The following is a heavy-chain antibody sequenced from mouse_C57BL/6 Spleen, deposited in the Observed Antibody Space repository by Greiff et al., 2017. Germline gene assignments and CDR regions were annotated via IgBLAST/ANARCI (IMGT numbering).Heavy chain of an antibody. J-gene: IGHJ4*01. V-gene: IGHV1-55*01. CDR1: GYTFTSYW. CDR3: AVYYYGSSPSYYAMDY. D-gene: IGHD1-1*01. Sequence: QVQLQQPGAELVKPGASVKMSCKASGYTFTSYWITWVKQRPGQGLEWIGDIYPGSGSTNYNEKFKSKATLTVYTSSSTAYMQISSLTSEDSAVYYCAVYYYGSSPSYYAMDYWGQGTSVTVSS. CDR2: IYPGSGST.